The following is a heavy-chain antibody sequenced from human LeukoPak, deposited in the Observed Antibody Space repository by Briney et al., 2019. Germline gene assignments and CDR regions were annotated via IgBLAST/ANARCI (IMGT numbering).Heavy chain of an antibody. J-gene: IGHJ5*02. Sequence: ASVKVSCKASGYTFTAYYIHWVRQAPGQGLEYMGWISPNSGGTNYAQMFQGRVTMTSDTSINTAFMELRSLRSDDTAVYYCARKPGEGDPWGQGTLVTVSS. CDR1: GYTFTAYY. CDR3: ARKPGEGDP. D-gene: IGHD7-27*01. CDR2: ISPNSGGT. V-gene: IGHV1-2*02.